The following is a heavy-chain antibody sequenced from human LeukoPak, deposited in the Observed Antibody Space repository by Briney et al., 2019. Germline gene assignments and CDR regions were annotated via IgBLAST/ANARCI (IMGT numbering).Heavy chain of an antibody. J-gene: IGHJ5*02. D-gene: IGHD5/OR15-5a*01. CDR1: GFTFTTYA. V-gene: IGHV3-23*01. CDR3: ARDLPYFDP. Sequence: GGSLRLSCAASGFTFTTYAMSWVRQAPGKGLEWVSGIRGSGGSTFYADSVKGRFTISGDNSKNTLYLQMNNLRAEDTAVYYCARDLPYFDPWGQGTLVTVSS. CDR2: IRGSGGST.